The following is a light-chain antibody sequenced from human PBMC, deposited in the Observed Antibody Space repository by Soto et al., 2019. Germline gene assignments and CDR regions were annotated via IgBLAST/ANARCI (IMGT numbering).Light chain of an antibody. Sequence: DIQMTQSPSTLSASVGDRVAITCRASQSLSSSLAWYQQKPGKAPRLLIYDASNLDRGVPSRFSGSGSGTDFTLTISSLQPEDFATYYCQQSYSTLITFGQGTRLEIK. CDR2: DAS. CDR3: QQSYSTLIT. V-gene: IGKV1-5*01. CDR1: QSLSSS. J-gene: IGKJ5*01.